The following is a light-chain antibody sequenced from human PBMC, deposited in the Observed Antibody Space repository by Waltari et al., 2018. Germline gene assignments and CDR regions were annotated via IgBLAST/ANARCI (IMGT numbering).Light chain of an antibody. CDR1: SSDVGTYKF. CDR3: SSSSTTSVVV. CDR2: DVT. V-gene: IGLV2-14*01. J-gene: IGLJ2*01. Sequence: QSALTQPAPVSGSPGQSTTVSCTGSSSDVGTYKFVPWYQQHPGKAPKLIIYDVTNRPSGVSDRFSGSKSGNTASLTISGLRTEDAAHYYCSSSSTTSVVVFGGGTKLTVL.